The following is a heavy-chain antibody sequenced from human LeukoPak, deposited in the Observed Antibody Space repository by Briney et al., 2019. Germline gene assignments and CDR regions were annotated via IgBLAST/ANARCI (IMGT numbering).Heavy chain of an antibody. CDR2: INHNGST. D-gene: IGHD1-1*01. Sequence: SETLSLTCAVYGGSFSDYYLNWIRQPPGKGLEWIGEINHNGSTNYNPSLKSRVTISLDTSKNQFSLTLSSVTAADTAVYYCARDNGGPVDYWGQGTLVTVSS. V-gene: IGHV4-34*01. CDR1: GGSFSDYY. J-gene: IGHJ4*02. CDR3: ARDNGGPVDY.